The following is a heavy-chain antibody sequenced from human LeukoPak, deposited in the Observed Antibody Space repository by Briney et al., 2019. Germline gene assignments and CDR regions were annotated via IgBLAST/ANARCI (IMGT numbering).Heavy chain of an antibody. CDR2: IIPIFGTA. CDR1: GGTFSSYA. V-gene: IGHV1-69*06. J-gene: IGHJ4*02. Sequence: ASVKVSCKASGGTFSSYAISWVRQAPGQGLEWMGGIIPIFGTANYAQKFQGRVTITADKSTSTAYMELSSLRSEDTAVYYCARAGSYSSSWYGDWGQGTLVTVSS. CDR3: ARAGSYSSSWYGD. D-gene: IGHD6-13*01.